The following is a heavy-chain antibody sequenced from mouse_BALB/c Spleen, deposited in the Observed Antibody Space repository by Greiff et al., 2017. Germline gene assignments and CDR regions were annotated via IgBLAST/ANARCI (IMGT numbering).Heavy chain of an antibody. J-gene: IGHJ4*01. D-gene: IGHD1-1*01. CDR1: GFSLTSYD. CDR2: IWTGGGT. Sequence: QVQLKESGPGLVAPSQSLSITCTVSGFSLTSYDISWIRQPPGKGLEWLGVIWTGGGTNYNSAFMSRLSISKDNSKSQVFLKMNSLQTDDTAIYYCVRANPLYYYGSSPYYYAMDYWGQGTSVTVSS. V-gene: IGHV2-9-2*01. CDR3: VRANPLYYYGSSPYYYAMDY.